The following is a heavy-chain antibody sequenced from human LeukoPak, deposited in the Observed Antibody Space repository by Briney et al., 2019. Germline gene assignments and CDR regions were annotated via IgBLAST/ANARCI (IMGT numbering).Heavy chain of an antibody. V-gene: IGHV3-23*01. CDR3: AKGPIRGYFDY. J-gene: IGHJ4*02. D-gene: IGHD3-10*01. CDR1: GFTFSSYE. CDR2: ISGSGGST. Sequence: GGSLRLSCAASGFTFSSYEMNWVRQAPGKGLEWVSAISGSGGSTYYADSVKGRFTISRDNSKNTLYLQMNSLRAEDTAVYYCAKGPIRGYFDYWGQGTLVTVSS.